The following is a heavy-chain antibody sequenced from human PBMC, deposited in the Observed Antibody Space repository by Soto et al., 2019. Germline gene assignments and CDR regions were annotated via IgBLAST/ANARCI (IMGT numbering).Heavy chain of an antibody. J-gene: IGHJ3*02. D-gene: IGHD5-12*01. CDR1: GYTFTGYY. V-gene: IGHV1-2*02. CDR3: ARDRSEFMEDIVATHDAFDI. CDR2: INPNSGGT. Sequence: ASVKVSCKASGYTFTGYYMHWVRQAPGQGLEWMGWINPNSGGTNYAQKFQGRVTMTRDTSISTAYMELSRLRSDDTAVYYCARDRSEFMEDIVATHDAFDIWGQGTMVTVSS.